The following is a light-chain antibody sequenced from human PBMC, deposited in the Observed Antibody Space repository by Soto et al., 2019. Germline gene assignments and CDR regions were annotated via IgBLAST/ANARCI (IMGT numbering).Light chain of an antibody. J-gene: IGKJ1*01. CDR1: QSVSNN. CDR2: GAS. V-gene: IGKV3D-15*01. CDR3: QQLNSYPWT. Sequence: EIVMTQSPATLSVSPGERATLSCRASQSVSNNYLAWYQQKPGQAPRLLIYGASNRATGIPDRFSGSGSGTDFTLTISSLQPEDFATYYCQQLNSYPWTFGRGTKVDIK.